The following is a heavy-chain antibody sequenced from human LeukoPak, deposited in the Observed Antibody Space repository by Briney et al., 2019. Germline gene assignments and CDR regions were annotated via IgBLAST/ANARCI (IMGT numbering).Heavy chain of an antibody. J-gene: IGHJ6*03. CDR2: VDPEDGET. CDR1: GYTFTDYY. Sequence: ASVNVSCKVSGYTFTDYYMHWVQQAPAKGLEWMGLVDPEDGETIYAEKFQGRVTITADTSTDTAYMELSSLRSEDTAVYYCATVRKYSSSWYKPYYYYMDVWGKGTTVTVSS. CDR3: ATVRKYSSSWYKPYYYYMDV. V-gene: IGHV1-69-2*01. D-gene: IGHD6-13*01.